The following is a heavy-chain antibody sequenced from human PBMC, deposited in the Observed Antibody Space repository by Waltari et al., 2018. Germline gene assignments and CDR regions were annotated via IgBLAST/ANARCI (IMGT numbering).Heavy chain of an antibody. CDR3: ATFKGDH. Sequence: EVQLLESGGGLIQPGGSLSLSCAASGLRFSTPSMTWVRQVPGKGLEWVSSISGAGTGAYYADSIKGRFTISRDNSRNTLSLQMNSLRAEDTALYYCATFKGDHWGQGTLVTVSS. D-gene: IGHD3-3*02. CDR2: ISGAGTGA. CDR1: GLRFSTPS. V-gene: IGHV3-23*01. J-gene: IGHJ4*02.